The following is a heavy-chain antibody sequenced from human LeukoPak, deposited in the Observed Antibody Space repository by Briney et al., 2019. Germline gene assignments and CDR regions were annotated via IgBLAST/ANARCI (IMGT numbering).Heavy chain of an antibody. D-gene: IGHD2-21*02. CDR1: GYTFTGYY. Sequence: ASVRVSCKASGYTFTGYYMHWVRQAPGQGLEWMGWINPNSGGTNYAQKFQGRVTMTRDTSISTAYMELSRLRSDDTAVYYCARALTDPFDAFDIWGQGTMVTVSS. J-gene: IGHJ3*02. CDR3: ARALTDPFDAFDI. V-gene: IGHV1-2*02. CDR2: INPNSGGT.